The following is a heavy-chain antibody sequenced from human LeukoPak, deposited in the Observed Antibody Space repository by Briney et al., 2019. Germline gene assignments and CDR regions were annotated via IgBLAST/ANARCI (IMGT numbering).Heavy chain of an antibody. CDR2: IIPMLGIA. CDR3: AREPDNYYYGLDV. D-gene: IGHD3-9*01. Sequence: ASVKVSCKASGGTFSSYAINWVRQAPGQGLEWMGRIIPMLGIANYAQRFQDRVTINPDKSTSTAYMKLSSLRSEDTAVYYCAREPDNYYYGLDVWGQGTTVTVSS. V-gene: IGHV1-69*04. CDR1: GGTFSSYA. J-gene: IGHJ6*02.